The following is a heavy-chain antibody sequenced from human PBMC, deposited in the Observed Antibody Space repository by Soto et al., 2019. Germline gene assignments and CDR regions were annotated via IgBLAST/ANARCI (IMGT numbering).Heavy chain of an antibody. V-gene: IGHV3-9*01. CDR2: ISWNSGNI. Sequence: EVQLVESGGGLVQPGRSLRLSCAASGFTFDDYAMHWVRQAPGKGLEWVSGISWNSGNIGYVDSVKGRFTISRDNAKNSLYLQMNSLRAEDTALYYCAKDVEDYIWGSSHDAFNIWGQGTMVAVSS. D-gene: IGHD3-16*01. CDR3: AKDVEDYIWGSSHDAFNI. CDR1: GFTFDDYA. J-gene: IGHJ3*02.